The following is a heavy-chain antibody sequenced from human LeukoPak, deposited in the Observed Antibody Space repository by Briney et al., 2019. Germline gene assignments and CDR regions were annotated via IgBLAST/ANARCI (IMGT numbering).Heavy chain of an antibody. Sequence: SETLSLTCTVSGGSISSSSYYWGWIRQPPGKGLEWIGSIYYSGSTYYNPSLKSRVTISVDTSKNQFSLKLSSVTAADTAVYYCARLDIAAAGCFDYWGQGTLVTVSS. V-gene: IGHV4-39*01. CDR2: IYYSGST. J-gene: IGHJ4*02. CDR3: ARLDIAAAGCFDY. CDR1: GGSISSSSYY. D-gene: IGHD6-13*01.